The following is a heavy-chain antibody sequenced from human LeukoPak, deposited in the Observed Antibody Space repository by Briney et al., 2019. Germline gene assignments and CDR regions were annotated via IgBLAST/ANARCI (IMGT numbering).Heavy chain of an antibody. CDR1: GGTFSSYA. J-gene: IGHJ6*03. D-gene: IGHD2-2*01. CDR2: IIPIFGTA. V-gene: IGHV1-69*05. Sequence: ASVKVSRKASGGTFSSYAISWVRQAPGQGLEWMGGIIPIFGTANYAQKFQGRVTITTDESTSTAYMELSSLRSEDTAVYYCAREGGYCSSTSCYPPHYMDVWGKGTTVTVSS. CDR3: AREGGYCSSTSCYPPHYMDV.